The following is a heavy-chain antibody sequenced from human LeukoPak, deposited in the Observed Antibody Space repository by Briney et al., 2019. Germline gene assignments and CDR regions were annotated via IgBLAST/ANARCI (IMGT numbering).Heavy chain of an antibody. CDR2: ISGGAGTT. CDR3: AKVYNDFWSGSGYFDN. J-gene: IGHJ4*02. CDR1: GFIFNTYA. Sequence: PGGSLRLSCAASGFIFNTYAMSWVRQAPGQGLEWVSAISGGAGTTYYADSVKGRFTVSRDNSKNTMYLQMNSLRAEDTAVYYCAKVYNDFWSGSGYFDNWGQGTLVTVSS. D-gene: IGHD3-3*01. V-gene: IGHV3-23*01.